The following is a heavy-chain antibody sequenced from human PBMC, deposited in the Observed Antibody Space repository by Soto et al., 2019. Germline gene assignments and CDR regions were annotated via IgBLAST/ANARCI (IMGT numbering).Heavy chain of an antibody. Sequence: QVQLQESGPGLVKPSQTLSLTCTVSGGSISSGGYYWSWIRQHPGKGLEWIGYIYYSGSTYYNPSLKSGVTISVDTSKNQFSLKLSSVTAADTAVYYCAREGDSSGSLLYWGQGTLVTVSS. CDR2: IYYSGST. D-gene: IGHD3-22*01. CDR1: GGSISSGGYY. J-gene: IGHJ4*02. CDR3: AREGDSSGSLLY. V-gene: IGHV4-31*03.